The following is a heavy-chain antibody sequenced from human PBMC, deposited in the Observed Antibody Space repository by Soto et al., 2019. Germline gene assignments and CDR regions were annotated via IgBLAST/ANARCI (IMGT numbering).Heavy chain of an antibody. CDR1: GGSISSGGYY. CDR2: IYYSGST. Sequence: SETLSLPCTVSGGSISSGGYYWSWIRQHPGKGLEWIGYIYYSGSTYYNPSLKSRVTISVDTSKNQFSLKLSSVTAADTAVYYCARGKGRVVPAACDYWGQGTLVTVSS. CDR3: ARGKGRVVPAACDY. J-gene: IGHJ4*02. V-gene: IGHV4-31*03. D-gene: IGHD2-2*01.